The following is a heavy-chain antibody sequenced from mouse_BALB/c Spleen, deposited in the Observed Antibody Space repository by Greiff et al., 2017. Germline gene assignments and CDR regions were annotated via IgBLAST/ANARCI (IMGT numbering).Heavy chain of an antibody. V-gene: IGHV1-12*01. J-gene: IGHJ2*01. CDR3: ARYGNYYFDY. D-gene: IGHD2-1*01. CDR2: IYPGNGDT. CDR1: GYTFTSYN. Sequence: QPGAELVKPGASVKMSCKASGYTFTSYNMHWVKQTPGQGLEWIGAIYPGNGDTSYNQKFKGKATLTADKSSSTAYMQLSSLTSEDSAVYYCARYGNYYFDYWGQGTTLTVSS.